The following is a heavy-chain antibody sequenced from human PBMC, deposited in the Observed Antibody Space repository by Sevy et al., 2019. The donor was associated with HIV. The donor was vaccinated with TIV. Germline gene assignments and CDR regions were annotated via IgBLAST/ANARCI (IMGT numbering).Heavy chain of an antibody. CDR1: GYTFKTYG. J-gene: IGHJ4*02. D-gene: IGHD2-2*01. CDR3: ARDKPQGVVIIPGSMWGGVDY. CDR2: ISAYSGDT. V-gene: IGHV1-18*01. Sequence: ASVKVSCKTFGYTFKTYGISWVRQAPGQGLEWMGWISAYSGDTNFAQKFQGRVTMTTDTSTSTAYMELSSLRSDDTAVNFGARDKPQGVVIIPGSMWGGVDYWGQGTVVTVSS.